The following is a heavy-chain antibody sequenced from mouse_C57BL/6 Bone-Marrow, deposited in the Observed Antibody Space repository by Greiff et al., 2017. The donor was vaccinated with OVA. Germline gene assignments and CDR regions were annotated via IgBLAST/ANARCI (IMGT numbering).Heavy chain of an antibody. J-gene: IGHJ3*01. CDR1: GYIFTSYW. CDR3: ARGSYYGFAY. D-gene: IGHD2-12*01. V-gene: IGHV1-50*01. CDR2: IDPSDSYT. Sequence: QVQLQQSGAELVKPGASVKLSCKASGYIFTSYWMQWVKQRPGQGLEWIGEIDPSDSYTNYNQKFKGKATLTVDTSSSTAYMQLSSLTSEDSAVYYCARGSYYGFAYWGQGTLVTVSA.